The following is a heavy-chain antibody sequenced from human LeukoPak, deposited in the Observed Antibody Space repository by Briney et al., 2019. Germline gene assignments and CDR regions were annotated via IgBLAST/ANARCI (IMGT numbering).Heavy chain of an antibody. CDR2: IFSGGST. Sequence: GGSLRLSCAASGFTASSNYMSWVRQAPGKGLEWVSVIFSGGSTYYADSVKGRFTISRDNSKNTLYLQMNSLRAEDTAVYYCASWNYYDSSGYFDAFDIWGQATMVTVCS. J-gene: IGHJ3*02. CDR3: ASWNYYDSSGYFDAFDI. V-gene: IGHV3-53*01. D-gene: IGHD3-22*01. CDR1: GFTASSNY.